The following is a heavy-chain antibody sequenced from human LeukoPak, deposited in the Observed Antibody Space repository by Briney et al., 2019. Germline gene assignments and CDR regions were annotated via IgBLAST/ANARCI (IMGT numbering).Heavy chain of an antibody. D-gene: IGHD3-3*01. Sequence: GASVKVSCKASGYTFTGYYMHWVRQAPGQGLEWMGWINPNSGSTNYAQKFQGRVTMTRDTSISTAYMELSRLRSDDTAVYYCARESRITIFGVVITAFDIWGQGTMVTVSS. J-gene: IGHJ3*02. V-gene: IGHV1-2*02. CDR2: INPNSGST. CDR3: ARESRITIFGVVITAFDI. CDR1: GYTFTGYY.